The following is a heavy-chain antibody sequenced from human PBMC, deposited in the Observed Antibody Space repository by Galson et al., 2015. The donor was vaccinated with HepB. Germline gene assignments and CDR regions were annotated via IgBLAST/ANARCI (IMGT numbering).Heavy chain of an antibody. Sequence: SVKVSCKASGDTFSSYAISWVRQAPGQGLEWMGGIIPILGTANYAQKFQGRVTITADKSTSTAYMELSSLRSEDTAVYYCARSGSEVEWNGVDYWGQGTLVTVSS. V-gene: IGHV1-69*10. CDR3: ARSGSEVEWNGVDY. CDR2: IIPILGTA. D-gene: IGHD1-26*01. CDR1: GDTFSSYA. J-gene: IGHJ4*02.